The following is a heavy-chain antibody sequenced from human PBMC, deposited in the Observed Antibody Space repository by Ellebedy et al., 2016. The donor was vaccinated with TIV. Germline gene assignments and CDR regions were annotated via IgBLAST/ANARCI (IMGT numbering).Heavy chain of an antibody. CDR1: GYTFTGYY. CDR2: IIPIFGTA. V-gene: IGHV1-69*13. D-gene: IGHD6-19*01. CDR3: ARGSLPIAVAGLFDY. Sequence: AASVKVSCKASGYTFTGYYMHWVRQAPGQGLEWMGGIIPIFGTANYAQKFQGRVTLTADESTSTAYMELSSLRSEDTAVYYCARGSLPIAVAGLFDYWGQGTLVTVSS. J-gene: IGHJ4*02.